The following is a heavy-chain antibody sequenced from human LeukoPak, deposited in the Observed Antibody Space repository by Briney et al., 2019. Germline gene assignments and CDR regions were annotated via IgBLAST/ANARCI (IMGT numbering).Heavy chain of an antibody. V-gene: IGHV4-39*01. CDR3: ASCGSYYSYFDY. D-gene: IGHD1-26*01. CDR1: GGSISSSSYY. Sequence: SETLSLTCTVSGGSISSSSYYWGWIRQPPGKGLEWIGSIYYSGSTYYNPSLKSRVTISVDTSKNQFSLNLSSVTAADTAVYYCASCGSYYSYFDYWGQGTLVTVSS. J-gene: IGHJ4*02. CDR2: IYYSGST.